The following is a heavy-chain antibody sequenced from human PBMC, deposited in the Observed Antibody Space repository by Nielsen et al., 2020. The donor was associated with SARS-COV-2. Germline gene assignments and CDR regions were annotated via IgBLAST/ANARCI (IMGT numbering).Heavy chain of an antibody. CDR3: ARDWPVPPPDDYYYGMDV. Sequence: SETLSLTCTVSGGSISSGSYYWSWIRQPAGKGLEWIGRIYTSGSTNYNPSLKSRVTISVDTSKNQFSLKLSSVTAADTAVYYCARDWPVPPPDDYYYGMDVWGQGTTVTVSS. J-gene: IGHJ6*02. CDR1: GGSISSGSYY. D-gene: IGHD1-14*01. V-gene: IGHV4-61*02. CDR2: IYTSGST.